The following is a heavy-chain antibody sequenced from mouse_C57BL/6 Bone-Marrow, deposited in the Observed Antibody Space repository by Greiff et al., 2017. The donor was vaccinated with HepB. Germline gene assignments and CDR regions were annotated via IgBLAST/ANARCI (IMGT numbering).Heavy chain of an antibody. D-gene: IGHD2-5*01. J-gene: IGHJ4*01. V-gene: IGHV1-64*01. CDR2: IHPNSGST. Sequence: QVQLQQPGAELVKPGASVKLSCKASGYTFTSYWMHWVKQRPGQGLEWIGMIHPNSGSTNYNVKFKSKATLTVDKSSSTAYMQLSSLTSEDSAVYYCARWAYSNYSYYYAMDYWGQGTSVTVSS. CDR1: GYTFTSYW. CDR3: ARWAYSNYSYYYAMDY.